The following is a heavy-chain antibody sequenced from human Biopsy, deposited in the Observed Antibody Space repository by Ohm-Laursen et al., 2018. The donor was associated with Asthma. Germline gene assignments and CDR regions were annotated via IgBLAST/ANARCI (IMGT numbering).Heavy chain of an antibody. CDR1: GGTFSNFA. CDR3: ARCQVGYSSGWSLLLKKIYYSGMDV. Sequence: SVKVSCNVPGGTFSNFAISWVRQAPGQGLEWLGGIMTVFGTTNYAQKFQGRVTITADESTSTAYMEVTSLRSEDTAIYYCARCQVGYSSGWSLLLKKIYYSGMDVWGQGTAVTVPS. CDR2: IMTVFGTT. J-gene: IGHJ6*02. D-gene: IGHD6-19*01. V-gene: IGHV1-69*13.